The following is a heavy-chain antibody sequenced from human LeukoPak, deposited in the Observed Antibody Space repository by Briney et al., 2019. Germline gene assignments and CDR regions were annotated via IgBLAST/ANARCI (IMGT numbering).Heavy chain of an antibody. CDR1: GGTFSSYA. Sequence: GSSVKVSCKASGGTFSSYAISWVRQAPGQGLEWMGGIIPIFGTANYAQKFQGRVTITADESTSTAYVELSSLRSEDTAVYYCASGLMHYDFWSGFYYFDYWGQGTLVTVSS. J-gene: IGHJ4*02. CDR3: ASGLMHYDFWSGFYYFDY. V-gene: IGHV1-69*01. D-gene: IGHD3-3*01. CDR2: IIPIFGTA.